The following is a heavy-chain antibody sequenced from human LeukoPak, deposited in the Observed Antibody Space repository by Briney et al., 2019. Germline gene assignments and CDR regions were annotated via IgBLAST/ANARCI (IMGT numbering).Heavy chain of an antibody. CDR2: ISGSGGST. D-gene: IGHD3-3*01. Sequence: GGSLRLSCVASKFTFSSYWMSWVRQSPGKGLEWVSAISGSGGSTYYADSVKGRFTISRDNSKNTLYLQMNSLRAEDTAVYYCAKDTIFGVGRFDPWGQGTLVTVSS. V-gene: IGHV3-23*01. CDR3: AKDTIFGVGRFDP. CDR1: KFTFSSYW. J-gene: IGHJ5*02.